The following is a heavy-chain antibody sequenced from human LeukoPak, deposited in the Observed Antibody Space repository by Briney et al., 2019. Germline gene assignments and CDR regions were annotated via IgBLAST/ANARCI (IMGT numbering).Heavy chain of an antibody. V-gene: IGHV3-23*01. D-gene: IGHD3-10*01. CDR3: AKDYYGSGSNWFDP. J-gene: IGHJ5*02. CDR2: IFPSSVEI. Sequence: GGSLRLSCAASGFTFSDFPMIWVRQAPGKGLEWVSTIFPSSVEIHYADSVKGRFTISRDNSKNTLYLQMNSLRAEDTAVYYCAKDYYGSGSNWFDPWGQGTLSPSPQ. CDR1: GFTFSDFP.